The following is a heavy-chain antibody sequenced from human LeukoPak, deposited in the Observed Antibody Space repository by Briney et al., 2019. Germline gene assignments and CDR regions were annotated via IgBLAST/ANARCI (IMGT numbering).Heavy chain of an antibody. CDR3: AKDGTGYSYRGYYYYYYMDV. D-gene: IGHD3/OR15-3a*01. V-gene: IGHV3-30*02. CDR2: IRYDGSNK. Sequence: GGSLRLSCAASGLTFSSYGMHWVRQAPGKGLEWVAFIRYDGSNKYYADSVKGRFTISRDNSKNTLYLQMNSLRAEDTAVYYCAKDGTGYSYRGYYYYYYMDVWGKGTTVTISS. J-gene: IGHJ6*03. CDR1: GLTFSSYG.